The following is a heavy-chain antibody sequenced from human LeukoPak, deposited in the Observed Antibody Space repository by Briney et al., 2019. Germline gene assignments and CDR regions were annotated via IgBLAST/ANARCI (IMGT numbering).Heavy chain of an antibody. CDR3: AKDDNGPQDN. V-gene: IGHV3-30*02. CDR1: GFTFDNYG. Sequence: VGSLRLSCAASGFTFDNYGMHWVRQAPGKGLEWVALIRYDGIKKFYAGSVKGRFTISRDNSKNTLYLQMNSLRLEDTALYYCAKDDNGPQDNWGQGTLVTVSS. CDR2: IRYDGIKK. J-gene: IGHJ4*02. D-gene: IGHD1-14*01.